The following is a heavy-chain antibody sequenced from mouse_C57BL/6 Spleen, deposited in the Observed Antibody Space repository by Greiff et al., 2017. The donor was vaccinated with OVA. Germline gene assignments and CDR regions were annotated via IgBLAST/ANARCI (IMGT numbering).Heavy chain of an antibody. CDR1: GYTFTSYW. V-gene: IGHV1-52*01. CDR2: IDPSDSET. J-gene: IGHJ3*01. CDR3: ARAYYGNYPWFSY. D-gene: IGHD2-10*01. Sequence: VQLQQPGAELVRPGSSVKLSCKASGYTFTSYWMHWVKQRPIQGLEWIGNIDPSDSETHYNQKFKDKATLTVDKSSSTAYMQISSLTSEDSAVYYCARAYYGNYPWFSYWGQGTLVTVSA.